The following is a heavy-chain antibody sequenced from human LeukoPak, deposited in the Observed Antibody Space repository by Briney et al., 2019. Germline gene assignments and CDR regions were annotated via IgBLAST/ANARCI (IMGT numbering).Heavy chain of an antibody. D-gene: IGHD3-10*01. V-gene: IGHV4-61*02. CDR3: AREGFGEYPPYYFDY. Sequence: TSETLSLTCTVSGGSISSGSYYWSWIRQPAGKGLEWIGRIYTSGSTNYNPSLKSRVTISVDTSKNQFSLKLSSVTAADTAVYYCAREGFGEYPPYYFDYWGQGTLVTVSS. CDR2: IYTSGST. J-gene: IGHJ4*02. CDR1: GGSISSGSYY.